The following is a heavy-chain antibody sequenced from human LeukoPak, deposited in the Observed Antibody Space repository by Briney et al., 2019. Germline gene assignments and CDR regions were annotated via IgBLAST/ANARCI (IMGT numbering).Heavy chain of an antibody. CDR1: GFTFSSYR. V-gene: IGHV3-21*01. D-gene: IGHD3-22*01. CDR3: AREGPVGYDSSGYYYGNDY. J-gene: IGHJ4*02. Sequence: GGSLRLSCAASGFTFSSYRMHWVRQAPGKGLEWVSSISSSSSYIYYADSVKGRFTISRDNAKNSLDLQMNSLRADDTAVYYCAREGPVGYDSSGYYYGNDYWGQGTLVTVSS. CDR2: ISSSSSYI.